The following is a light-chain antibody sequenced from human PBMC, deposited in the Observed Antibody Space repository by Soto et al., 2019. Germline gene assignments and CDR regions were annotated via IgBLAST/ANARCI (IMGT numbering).Light chain of an antibody. CDR2: DES. CDR3: KQYDAPFT. V-gene: IGKV1-33*01. Sequence: GDTVTITCQASRDIADSLTWYQQRAGQAPKLLIYDESNLQSGVRARCSGRGTGTSFILTISSLQPEDFATYYCKQYDAPFTFGGGTKVEIK. J-gene: IGKJ4*01. CDR1: RDIADS.